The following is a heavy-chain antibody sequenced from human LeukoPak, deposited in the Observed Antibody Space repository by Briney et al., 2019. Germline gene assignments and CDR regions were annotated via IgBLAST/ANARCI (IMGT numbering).Heavy chain of an antibody. J-gene: IGHJ4*02. D-gene: IGHD1-26*01. CDR1: GFTVTSHY. V-gene: IGHV3-66*01. Sequence: GGSLRLSCAASGFTVTSHYMAWGRQTPGKGLEWLSIMFDGGTTYYADSVNGRASISRDTSTNSLYLQMNSLKDDDTAVYYCARAHGTKRYYFDDWGQGTHVTVPS. CDR2: MFDGGTT. CDR3: ARAHGTKRYYFDD.